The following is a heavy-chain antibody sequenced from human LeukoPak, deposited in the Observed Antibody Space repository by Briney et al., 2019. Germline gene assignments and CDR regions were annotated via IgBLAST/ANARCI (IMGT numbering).Heavy chain of an antibody. CDR1: GFTFSSYT. Sequence: GGSLRLSCAASGFTFSSYTMKWVRQAPGKGLVGISYINSSGSTIYNADSVKGRFTISRDNDKNSLYLQMTSLRAEDTAVYYCARDSGSYYSSVYWGQGALVTVSS. CDR2: INSSGSTI. D-gene: IGHD1-26*01. J-gene: IGHJ4*02. CDR3: ARDSGSYYSSVY. V-gene: IGHV3-48*04.